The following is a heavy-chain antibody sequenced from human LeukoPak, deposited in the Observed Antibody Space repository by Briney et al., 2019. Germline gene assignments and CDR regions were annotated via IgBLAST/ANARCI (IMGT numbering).Heavy chain of an antibody. CDR1: GFTFSSYS. CDR3: AREYDVDIVATISPPYYYYGMDV. V-gene: IGHV3-21*05. Sequence: GGSLRLSCAASGFTFSSYSINWVRQAPGKGLEWVSYISSDSNNIYYADSVKGRFTISRDNAKNSLYLQMNSLRAEDTAVYYCAREYDVDIVATISPPYYYYGMDVWGQGTTVTVSS. J-gene: IGHJ6*02. CDR2: ISSDSNNI. D-gene: IGHD5-12*01.